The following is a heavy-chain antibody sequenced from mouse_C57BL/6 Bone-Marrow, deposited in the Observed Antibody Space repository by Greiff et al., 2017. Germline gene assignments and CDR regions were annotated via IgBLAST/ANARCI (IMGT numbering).Heavy chain of an antibody. D-gene: IGHD2-13*01. J-gene: IGHJ4*01. CDR3: SEDSAVYYWGWRGNYYGDLGAMDY. CDR2: GQGLEWIG. V-gene: IGHV1-87*01. Sequence: VQLQQSGPELARPWASVKISCQAFYTFSRRVHFAIRDTNYWMQWVKQRPGQGLEWIGAIYPGNGDTSYNQKFKGKATLTAVKSSSTAYMQHSSRTSEDSAVYYWGWRGNYYGDLGAMDYWGQGTSVTVSS. CDR1: YTFSRRVH.